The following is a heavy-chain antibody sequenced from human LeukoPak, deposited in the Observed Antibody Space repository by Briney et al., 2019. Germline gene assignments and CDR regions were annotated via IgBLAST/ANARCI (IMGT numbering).Heavy chain of an antibody. CDR2: VNHSGST. J-gene: IGHJ4*02. D-gene: IGHD3-3*01. Sequence: KPSETLSLTCAVYGGSFSGYYWSWIRQPPGKGLEWIGEVNHSGSTNYNPSLKSRVTISVDTSKNQFSLKVSSVTAADTAVYYCARGLRFLADWGQGTLVTVSS. CDR1: GGSFSGYY. V-gene: IGHV4-34*01. CDR3: ARGLRFLAD.